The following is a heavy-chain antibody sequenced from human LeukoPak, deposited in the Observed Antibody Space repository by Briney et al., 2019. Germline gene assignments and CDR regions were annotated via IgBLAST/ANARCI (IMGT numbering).Heavy chain of an antibody. Sequence: SVKVSCKASGGTFSSYTISWVRQAPGQGLEWMGGIIPIFGTANYAQKFQGRVTITADESTSTAYMELSSLRSEDTAVYYCASTDSLRYFDWLYESYFDYWGQGTLVTVSS. J-gene: IGHJ4*02. CDR2: IIPIFGTA. CDR1: GGTFSSYT. CDR3: ASTDSLRYFDWLYESYFDY. V-gene: IGHV1-69*13. D-gene: IGHD3-9*01.